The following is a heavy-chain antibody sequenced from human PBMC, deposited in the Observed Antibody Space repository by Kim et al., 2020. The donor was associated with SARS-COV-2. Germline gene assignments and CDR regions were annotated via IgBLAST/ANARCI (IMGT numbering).Heavy chain of an antibody. J-gene: IGHJ6*02. Sequence: YYVDSVKGRFTISRDNRRDSLYLQMNSLRDEDTSLYFCAKSGLGYHYGMDVWGQGTTVTVSS. V-gene: IGHV3-43*01. D-gene: IGHD3-16*01. CDR3: AKSGLGYHYGMDV.